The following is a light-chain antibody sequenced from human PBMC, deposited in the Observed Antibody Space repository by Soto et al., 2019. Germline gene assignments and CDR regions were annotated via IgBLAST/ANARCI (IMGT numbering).Light chain of an antibody. V-gene: IGKV3-11*02. CDR2: GAS. CDR3: QQRSGWPT. CDR1: QRLTSY. J-gene: IGKJ1*01. Sequence: EIVLTQSPATLSLSPGERASLSCRASQRLTSYLAWYQQKPGQAPRLLIYGASNRAAGIPARFSGSGSGRAFTLTISSPEPDDSAVYYCQQRSGWPTFGQGTKVEIK.